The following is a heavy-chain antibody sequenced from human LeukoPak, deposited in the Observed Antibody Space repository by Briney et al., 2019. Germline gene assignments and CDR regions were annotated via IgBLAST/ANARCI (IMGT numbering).Heavy chain of an antibody. CDR2: VGGTCGTT. CDR3: ATDRYYGSGPPDY. J-gene: IGHJ4*02. D-gene: IGHD3-10*01. V-gene: IGHV3-23*01. CDR1: GFTFSSYA. Sequence: GGSLTLTCVVSGFTFSSYAMSWVRQAPAKGLEWVSSVGGTCGTTYYTVSVKRRFAISTYNSKHPLYLQINSLRAEHTAVYYCATDRYYGSGPPDYWGQGTLVTVSS.